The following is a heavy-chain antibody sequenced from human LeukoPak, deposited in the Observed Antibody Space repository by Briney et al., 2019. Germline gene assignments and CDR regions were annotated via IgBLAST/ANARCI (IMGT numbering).Heavy chain of an antibody. CDR1: GFTFNRYA. Sequence: GGSLRLSCAASGFTFNRYAIHWVRQAPGQGLEWVASIKEDGSEKHYVDSVKGRFTISRDNGKNSLYLQMNSLRAEDTAVYYCARDSGWWRFDFWGQGTLVTVSS. CDR3: ARDSGWWRFDF. J-gene: IGHJ4*02. V-gene: IGHV3-7*03. D-gene: IGHD6-13*01. CDR2: IKEDGSEK.